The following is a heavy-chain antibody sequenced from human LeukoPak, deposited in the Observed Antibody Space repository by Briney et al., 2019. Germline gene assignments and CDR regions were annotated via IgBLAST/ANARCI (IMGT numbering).Heavy chain of an antibody. J-gene: IGHJ4*02. CDR2: VHHSGAT. CDR1: GYSISRGYH. Sequence: PSETLSLTCIVSGYSISRGYHWAWARQPPGKGLEWIGSVHHSGATYYNPSLNSRLTISADTSKNQFSLKMDSVTAADTAVYYCARINFNPDYWGQGTLVSVSS. D-gene: IGHD1-14*01. CDR3: ARINFNPDY. V-gene: IGHV4-38-2*02.